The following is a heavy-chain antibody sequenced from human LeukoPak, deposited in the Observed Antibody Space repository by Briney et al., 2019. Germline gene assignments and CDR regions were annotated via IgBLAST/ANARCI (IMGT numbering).Heavy chain of an antibody. CDR3: ARESSGIH. J-gene: IGHJ4*02. V-gene: IGHV4-34*01. Sequence: SETLSLTCAVYGGCFSGYYWSWIRQPPGKGLEWIGEINHSGSTNYNPSLKSRVTISVDTSKNQFSLKLSSVTAADTAVYYCARESSGIHWGQGTLVTVSS. CDR1: GGCFSGYY. CDR2: INHSGST. D-gene: IGHD3-22*01.